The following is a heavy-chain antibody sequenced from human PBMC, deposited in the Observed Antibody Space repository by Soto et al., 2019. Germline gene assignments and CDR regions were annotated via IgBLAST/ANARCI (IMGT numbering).Heavy chain of an antibody. CDR2: MYSSGST. Sequence: PSETLSLTCTVSGGSVSSGTYYLSWIRQPPGKGLEWIGYMYSSGSTNYNPSLKSRATVSRDTSKNQFSLKLSSVTAADTAVYYCAREIKYSGWYDAFDIWGQGTMVTVSS. CDR1: GGSVSSGTYY. CDR3: AREIKYSGWYDAFDI. J-gene: IGHJ3*02. D-gene: IGHD5-12*01. V-gene: IGHV4-61*01.